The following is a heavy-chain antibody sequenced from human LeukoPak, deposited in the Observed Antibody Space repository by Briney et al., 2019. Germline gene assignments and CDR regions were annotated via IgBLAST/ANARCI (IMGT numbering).Heavy chain of an antibody. CDR2: IYTSGST. J-gene: IGHJ4*02. Sequence: SQTLSLTCTVSGGSIRSGTHYWSWIRQPAGKGLEWIGRIYTSGSTNYNPSLKSRVTISMDTSTNQFSLKLSSVTAADTAVYYCARHGGVKYPFDYWGQGTLVTVSS. CDR1: GGSIRSGTHY. D-gene: IGHD2-2*01. CDR3: ARHGGVKYPFDY. V-gene: IGHV4-61*02.